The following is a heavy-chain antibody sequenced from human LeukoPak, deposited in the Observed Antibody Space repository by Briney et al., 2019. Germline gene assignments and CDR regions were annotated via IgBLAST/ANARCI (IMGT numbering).Heavy chain of an antibody. CDR3: VKHVGSRWSNNRFDP. Sequence: PGGSLRLSCAASGFTFDSYAMSWVRQAPGKGLEWVSAVSHFGGTTYYADSAKGRFTISRDNSNNTVYLQMNSLRVGDTALYYCVKHVGSRWSNNRFDPWGQGTLVTVS. CDR1: GFTFDSYA. CDR2: VSHFGGTT. J-gene: IGHJ5*02. D-gene: IGHD6-13*01. V-gene: IGHV3-23*01.